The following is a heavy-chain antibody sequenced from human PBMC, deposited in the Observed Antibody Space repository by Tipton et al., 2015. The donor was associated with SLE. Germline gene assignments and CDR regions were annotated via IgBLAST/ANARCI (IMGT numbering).Heavy chain of an antibody. CDR2: IYTSGST. V-gene: IGHV4-61*02. D-gene: IGHD2-2*01. Sequence: TLSLTCTVSGGSISSGSYYWSWIRQPAGKGLEWIGRIYTSGSTNYNPSLKSRVTISVDRSKTQFSLKLSSVTAADTAVYYCARDLAYCSSTSCFDYFDYWGQGTLVTVSS. CDR1: GGSISSGSYY. CDR3: ARDLAYCSSTSCFDYFDY. J-gene: IGHJ4*02.